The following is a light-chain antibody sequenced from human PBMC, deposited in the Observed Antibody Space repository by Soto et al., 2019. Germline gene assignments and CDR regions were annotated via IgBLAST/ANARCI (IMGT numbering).Light chain of an antibody. CDR1: SSDVGGYHY. CDR2: EVT. Sequence: QSALTQPPSASGSPGQSVTISCTGTSSDVGGYHYVSWYQQHPGKAPKLMIHEVTKRPSGVPDRFSGSKSGNTASLTVSGLQGEDEADYYCCSYAGTYTLVFGGGTKVTVL. J-gene: IGLJ3*02. CDR3: CSYAGTYTLV. V-gene: IGLV2-8*01.